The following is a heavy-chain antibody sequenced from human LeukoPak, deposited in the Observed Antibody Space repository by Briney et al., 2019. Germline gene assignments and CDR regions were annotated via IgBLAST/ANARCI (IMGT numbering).Heavy chain of an antibody. D-gene: IGHD1-26*01. CDR1: GFTVSSNY. CDR2: IYSGGST. Sequence: TGGSLRLSCAASGFTVSSNYMSWVRQAPGKGLEWVSVIYSGGSTYYADSVKGRFTISRDNSKNTLYLQMNSLRAEDTAVYYCARYRYSGSYHLNYWGQGTLVTVSS. J-gene: IGHJ4*02. V-gene: IGHV3-53*01. CDR3: ARYRYSGSYHLNY.